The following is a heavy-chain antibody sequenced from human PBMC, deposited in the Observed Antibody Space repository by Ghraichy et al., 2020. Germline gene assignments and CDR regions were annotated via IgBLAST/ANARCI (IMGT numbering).Heavy chain of an antibody. Sequence: SCAASGFTFSSYAMSWVRQAPGKGLEWVSAISGSGGSTYYADSVKGRFTISRDNSKNTLYLQMNSLRAEDTAVYYCAEDQLPEEVYYYDSSGHRGWFDPWGQGTLVTVSS. J-gene: IGHJ5*02. CDR2: ISGSGGST. V-gene: IGHV3-23*01. D-gene: IGHD3-22*01. CDR3: AEDQLPEEVYYYDSSGHRGWFDP. CDR1: GFTFSSYA.